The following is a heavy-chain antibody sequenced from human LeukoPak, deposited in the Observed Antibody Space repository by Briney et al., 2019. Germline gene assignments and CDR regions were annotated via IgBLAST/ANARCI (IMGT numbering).Heavy chain of an antibody. Sequence: PGGSLRLSCAASGFTFSSYEMNWVRQAPGKGLECLSYISGSGSTIYYAGSVKGRFTISRDNAKNSLYLQMNSLRAEDTAVYYCARDQSTVGGPGYLDSWGQGTLVTVSS. J-gene: IGHJ4*02. D-gene: IGHD4-11*01. V-gene: IGHV3-48*03. CDR2: ISGSGSTI. CDR3: ARDQSTVGGPGYLDS. CDR1: GFTFSSYE.